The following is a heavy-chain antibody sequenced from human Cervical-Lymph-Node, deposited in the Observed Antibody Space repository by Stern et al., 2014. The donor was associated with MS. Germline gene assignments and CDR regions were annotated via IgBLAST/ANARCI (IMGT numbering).Heavy chain of an antibody. CDR3: VRGGFSYGYGLDA. Sequence: QDQLVQSGSQVRKPGASVKVSCQASGYTFISYDIFWVRQATGQGLEWLGWMNPNNGNTGPAQKVQGTVTSTRNISISTAYMELSSLRSDDTAVYYCVRGGFSYGYGLDAWGQGTAVIVSS. CDR2: MNPNNGNT. D-gene: IGHD5-18*01. CDR1: GYTFISYD. J-gene: IGHJ6*02. V-gene: IGHV1-8*01.